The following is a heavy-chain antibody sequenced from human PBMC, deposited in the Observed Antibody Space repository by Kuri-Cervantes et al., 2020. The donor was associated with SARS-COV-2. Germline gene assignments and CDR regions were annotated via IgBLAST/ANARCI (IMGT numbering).Heavy chain of an antibody. CDR1: GFTFSSYA. D-gene: IGHD3-3*01. J-gene: IGHJ4*02. V-gene: IGHV3-49*04. CDR3: TRDDFRSGYWGY. CDR2: IRSKAYGVTT. Sequence: GGSLRLSCAASGFTFSSYAMSWVRQAPGKGLEWVGFIRSKAYGVTTEYAASVKGRFTISRDDSKSIAYLQMNSLKTEDTAVYYCTRDDFRSGYWGYWGQGTLVTVSS.